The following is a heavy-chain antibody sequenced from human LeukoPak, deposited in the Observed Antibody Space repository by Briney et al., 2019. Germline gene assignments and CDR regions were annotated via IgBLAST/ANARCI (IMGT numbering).Heavy chain of an antibody. J-gene: IGHJ5*02. CDR3: ARTPNPSYYDFWSGYYWNWFDP. Sequence: ASVKVSCKASGYTFTSYGISWVRQAPGQGLEWMGWISAYNGNTNYAQKPQGRVTMTTDTSTSTAYMELRSLRSDDTAVYYCARTPNPSYYDFWSGYYWNWFDPWGQGTLVTVSS. CDR1: GYTFTSYG. CDR2: ISAYNGNT. V-gene: IGHV1-18*01. D-gene: IGHD3-3*01.